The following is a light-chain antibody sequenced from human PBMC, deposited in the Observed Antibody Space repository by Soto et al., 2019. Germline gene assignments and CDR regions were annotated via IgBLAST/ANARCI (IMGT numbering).Light chain of an antibody. CDR2: EVS. V-gene: IGLV2-8*01. CDR3: SSYTGSSYV. Sequence: QSVLTQPPSASGSPGQSVTISCTGTGSDVGDYNYVSWYQQHPGKAPKLMIYEVSKRPSGVPDRFSGSKSGNTASLTVSGLQDEDEANYYCSSYTGSSYVFGTGTKVTVL. CDR1: GSDVGDYNY. J-gene: IGLJ1*01.